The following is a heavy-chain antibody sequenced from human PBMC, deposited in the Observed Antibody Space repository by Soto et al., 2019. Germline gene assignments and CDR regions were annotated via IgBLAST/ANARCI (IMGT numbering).Heavy chain of an antibody. Sequence: TLSLTCTVSGGSISSGDYYWSWIRQPPGKGLEWIGYIYYSGSTYYNPSLKSRVTISVDTSKNQFSLKLSSVTAADTAVYYCARHDYGGPGYYYYGMDVWGQGTTVTVSS. J-gene: IGHJ6*02. D-gene: IGHD4-17*01. CDR1: GGSISSGDYY. CDR3: ARHDYGGPGYYYYGMDV. V-gene: IGHV4-30-4*01. CDR2: IYYSGST.